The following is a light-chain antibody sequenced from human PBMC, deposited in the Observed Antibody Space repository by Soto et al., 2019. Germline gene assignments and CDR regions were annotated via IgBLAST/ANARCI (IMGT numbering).Light chain of an antibody. Sequence: DIVFRQPPGTLSLSPGERATLSCRASQSLTNNYFAWYQQKSGQAPRLLIYGASSRAIHTPDRFSGSGSGTDFTLTISGLEPEDFAVYYCQHFGNSLWTFGQGTKVDIK. CDR3: QHFGNSLWT. V-gene: IGKV3-20*01. J-gene: IGKJ1*01. CDR2: GAS. CDR1: QSLTNNY.